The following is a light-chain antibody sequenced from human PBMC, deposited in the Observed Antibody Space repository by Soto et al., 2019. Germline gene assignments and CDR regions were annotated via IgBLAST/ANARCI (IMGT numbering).Light chain of an antibody. Sequence: QSALTQPASVSGSPGQSITISCTGTSSDVGSYNLISWYQQYPGKAPKLMIYEVSKRPSGVSNRFSGSKSGNTASLTISGLQAEDEADYYCCSYAGSSTFYVFCTGTPLTVL. V-gene: IGLV2-23*02. CDR2: EVS. CDR1: SSDVGSYNL. CDR3: CSYAGSSTFYV. J-gene: IGLJ1*01.